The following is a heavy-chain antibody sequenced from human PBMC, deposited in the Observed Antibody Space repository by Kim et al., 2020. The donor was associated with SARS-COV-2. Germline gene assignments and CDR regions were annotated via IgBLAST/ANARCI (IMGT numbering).Heavy chain of an antibody. CDR1: GFTFSSYA. Sequence: GGSLRLSCAASGFTFSSYAMSWVRQAPGKGLEWVSAISGSGGSTYSADSVKGRFTISRDNSKNTLYLQMNSLRAEDTAVYYCARDYYGSGSYYNLVYFDYWGQGTLVTVSS. J-gene: IGHJ4*02. D-gene: IGHD3-10*01. CDR2: ISGSGGST. V-gene: IGHV3-23*01. CDR3: ARDYYGSGSYYNLVYFDY.